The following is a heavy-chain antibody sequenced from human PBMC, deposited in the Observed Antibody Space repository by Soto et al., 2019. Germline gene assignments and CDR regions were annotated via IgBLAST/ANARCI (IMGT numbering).Heavy chain of an antibody. CDR2: IVVGSGNT. CDR1: GFTFTSSA. D-gene: IGHD6-19*01. V-gene: IGHV1-58*02. CDR3: ATKGGSSGTQFDY. J-gene: IGHJ4*02. Sequence: ASVKVSCKASGFTFTSSAMQWVRQARGQRLEWIGWIVVGSGNTNYAQKFQERVTITRDMSTSTAYMELSSLRSEDTAVYYCATKGGSSGTQFDYWGQGTLVTVSP.